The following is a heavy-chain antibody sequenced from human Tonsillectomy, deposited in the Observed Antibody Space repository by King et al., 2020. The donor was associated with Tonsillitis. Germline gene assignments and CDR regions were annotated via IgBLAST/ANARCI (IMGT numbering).Heavy chain of an antibody. CDR3: ARAEIAVAGDY. CDR2: IYHSGST. Sequence: QLQESGPGLVKPSENLSLTCTVSGYSISSGYYWGWIRQPPGKGLEWIGSIYHSGSTYYNPSLKSRVTISVDTSKNQFSLKLTSVTAADTAVYYCARAEIAVAGDYWGQGTLVTVSS. D-gene: IGHD6-19*01. V-gene: IGHV4-38-2*02. J-gene: IGHJ4*02. CDR1: GYSISSGYY.